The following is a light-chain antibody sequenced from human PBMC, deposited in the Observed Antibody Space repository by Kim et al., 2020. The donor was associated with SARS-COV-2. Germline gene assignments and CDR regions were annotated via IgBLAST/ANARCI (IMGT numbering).Light chain of an antibody. Sequence: WSPGERATLSCRARQSVSSSYLAWYQQKPGQAPRLLSYGASSRATGIPDRFSGSGSGTDFTLTISRLEPEDFAVYYCQQYGSSGTFGQGTKVDIK. CDR1: QSVSSSY. V-gene: IGKV3-20*01. J-gene: IGKJ1*01. CDR2: GAS. CDR3: QQYGSSGT.